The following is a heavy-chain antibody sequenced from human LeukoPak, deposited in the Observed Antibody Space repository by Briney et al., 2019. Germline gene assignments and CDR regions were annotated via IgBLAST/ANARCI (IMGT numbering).Heavy chain of an antibody. J-gene: IGHJ4*02. D-gene: IGHD5-18*01. CDR2: ISSSSSYI. CDR3: ARTGDTAMVGGFDY. CDR1: GFTFSSYS. Sequence: GGSLGLSCAASGFTFSSYSMNWVRQAPGKGLEWVSSISSSSSYIYYADSVKGRFTISRDNAKNSLYLQMNSLRAEDTAVYYCARTGDTAMVGGFDYWGQGTLVTVSS. V-gene: IGHV3-21*01.